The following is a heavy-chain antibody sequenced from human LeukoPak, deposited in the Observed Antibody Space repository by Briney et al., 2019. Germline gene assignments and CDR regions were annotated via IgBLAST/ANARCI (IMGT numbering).Heavy chain of an antibody. CDR3: ARDLCSGGRCRYAEY. V-gene: IGHV3-33*08. J-gene: IGHJ4*02. CDR2: IWNDASHD. Sequence: GGSLRLSCAASGFTFDDYVMHWVRQAPGKGLEWVAVIWNDASHDNYADSVRGRFTISRDNSKNTLSLQMNSLRAEDTAVYYCARDLCSGGRCRYAEYWGQGALVTVSS. CDR1: GFTFDDYV. D-gene: IGHD2-15*01.